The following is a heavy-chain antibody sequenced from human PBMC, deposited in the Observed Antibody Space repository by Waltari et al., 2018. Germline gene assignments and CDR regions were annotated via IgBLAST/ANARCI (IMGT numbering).Heavy chain of an antibody. V-gene: IGHV3-74*01. J-gene: IGHJ4*02. D-gene: IGHD1-26*01. CDR3: VRSGFLDC. CDR1: GSSFTTPW. Sequence: GELVDSGGGLVQPGGPLNLSFAASGSSFTTPWMTGARQDPGKGLVWVPRINPDGTTTAYADSVKGRFTISRDNSKNTLYLQMNSLSAEDTAVYYCVRSGFLDCWGQGTLVTVSS. CDR2: INPDGTTT.